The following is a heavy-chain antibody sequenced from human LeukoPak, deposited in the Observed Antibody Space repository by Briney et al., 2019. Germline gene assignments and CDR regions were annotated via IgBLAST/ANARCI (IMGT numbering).Heavy chain of an antibody. Sequence: SETLSLTCAVYGGSFSGYYWSWIRQPPGKGLEWIGEINHSGSTNYNPSLKSRVTISVDTSKNQFSLKLSPVTAADTAVYYCARGKSWFDPWGQGTLVTVSS. CDR1: GGSFSGYY. CDR2: INHSGST. CDR3: ARGKSWFDP. V-gene: IGHV4-34*01. J-gene: IGHJ5*02.